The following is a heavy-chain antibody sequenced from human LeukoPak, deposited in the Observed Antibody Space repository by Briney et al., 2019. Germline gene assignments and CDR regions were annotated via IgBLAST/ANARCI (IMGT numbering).Heavy chain of an antibody. CDR3: ARPIVVVPAAPLDY. J-gene: IGHJ4*02. D-gene: IGHD2-2*01. Sequence: GGSLRLSCAASGFTFSSYAMHWVRQAPGKGLEWVAVISYDGSNKYYADSVKGRFTISRDNSKNTLYLQMNSLRAEDTAVYYCARPIVVVPAAPLDYWGQGTLVTVSS. V-gene: IGHV3-30-3*01. CDR2: ISYDGSNK. CDR1: GFTFSSYA.